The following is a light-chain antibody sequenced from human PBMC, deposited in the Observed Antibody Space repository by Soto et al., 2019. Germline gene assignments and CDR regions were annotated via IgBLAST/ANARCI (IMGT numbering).Light chain of an antibody. CDR3: SSYSSSSTLYV. CDR1: SSDVGGYNY. CDR2: DVS. J-gene: IGLJ1*01. V-gene: IGLV2-14*01. Sequence: QSVLTQPASVSGSPGQSITISCTGTSSDVGGYNYVSWYQQHPGRAPELMIYDVSNRPSGVSNRFSGSKPGNTASLTISGLQAEDEADYYCSSYSSSSTLYVFGTGTKVTVL.